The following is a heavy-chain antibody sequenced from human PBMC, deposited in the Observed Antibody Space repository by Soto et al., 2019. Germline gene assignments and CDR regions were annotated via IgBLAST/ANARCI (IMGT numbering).Heavy chain of an antibody. CDR2: IWYDGSNK. Sequence: QVQLVESGGGVVQPGRSLRLSCAASGFTFSSFGMHWVRQAPGKGLEWVAVIWYDGSNKYYADSVKGRFTISRDNSKNTLYLQMNSLRAEDTAVYYCARDAYYGSGSDAYWGQGTLVTVSS. CDR1: GFTFSSFG. V-gene: IGHV3-33*01. J-gene: IGHJ4*02. D-gene: IGHD3-10*01. CDR3: ARDAYYGSGSDAY.